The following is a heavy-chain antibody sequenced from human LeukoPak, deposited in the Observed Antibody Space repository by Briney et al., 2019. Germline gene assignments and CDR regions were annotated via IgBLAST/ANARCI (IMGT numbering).Heavy chain of an antibody. CDR3: AELGITMIGGV. J-gene: IGHJ6*04. V-gene: IGHV3-64*01. CDR1: GFTFSTYA. CDR2: ISNKGGRT. D-gene: IGHD3-10*02. Sequence: GGSLRLSCAASGFTFSTYAMHWVRQAPGKGLEYVSGISNKGGRTYYANSVKGRFTISRDNSKNTLYLQMGSLRAEDTAVYYCAELGITMIGGVWGKGTTVTISS.